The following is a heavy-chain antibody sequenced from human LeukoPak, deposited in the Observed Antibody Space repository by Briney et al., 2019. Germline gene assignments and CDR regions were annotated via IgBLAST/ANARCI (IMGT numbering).Heavy chain of an antibody. CDR2: INPNSGGT. V-gene: IGHV1-2*02. CDR1: GYTFTGYY. D-gene: IGHD6-19*01. J-gene: IGHJ4*02. CDR3: ARVTNSGWYYFDY. Sequence: ASVKVSCKASGYTFTGYYMHWVRQAPGQGLEWXGWINPNSGGTNYAQKFQGRVTMTRDMSISTAYMELSRLRSDDTAVYYCARVTNSGWYYFDYWGQGTLVTVAS.